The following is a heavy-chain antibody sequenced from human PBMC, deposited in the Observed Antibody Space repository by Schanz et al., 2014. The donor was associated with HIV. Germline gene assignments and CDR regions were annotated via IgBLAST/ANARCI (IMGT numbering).Heavy chain of an antibody. CDR2: LSGSGSTT. Sequence: LVESGGGLVQPGVSLRLSCAASGFTFEDYAMHWVRQAPGKGLEWVSLLSGSGSTTFYAGPVKGRFTISRDNSNNKLFLQMNSLRADDTGVYYCARDLGYCGGGSCSWGQGTLVTVSS. J-gene: IGHJ4*02. CDR1: GFTFEDYA. V-gene: IGHV3-23*04. D-gene: IGHD2-15*01. CDR3: ARDLGYCGGGSCS.